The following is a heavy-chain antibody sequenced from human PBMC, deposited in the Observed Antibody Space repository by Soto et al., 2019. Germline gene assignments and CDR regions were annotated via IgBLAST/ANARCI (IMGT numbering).Heavy chain of an antibody. CDR2: RYHTGST. V-gene: IGHV4-30-2*01. D-gene: IGHD3-10*01. J-gene: IGHJ4*02. CDR3: ARENSSGAYFDY. Sequence: QLQLQESGSGLVRPSQTLSLTCAVSGGSISSSLYSWSWVRQPPGKGLEWIGYRYHTGSTDYNPSLKSRASISVDRAKNQFSLKLTSVTAADSAVYFCARENSSGAYFDYWGQGILVIVSS. CDR1: GGSISSSLYS.